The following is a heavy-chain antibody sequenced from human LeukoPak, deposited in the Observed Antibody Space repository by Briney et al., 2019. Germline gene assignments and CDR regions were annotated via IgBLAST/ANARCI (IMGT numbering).Heavy chain of an antibody. V-gene: IGHV4-34*01. D-gene: IGHD2-2*01. CDR3: ARGRSLGYCSSTSCYHDY. CDR2: INHSGST. J-gene: IGHJ4*02. Sequence: SETLSLTCAVYGGSFSGYYWSWIRQPPVKGLEWIGEINHSGSTNYNPSLKSRVTISVDTSKNQFSLKLSSVTAANTAVYYCARGRSLGYCSSTSCYHDYWGQGTLVTVSS. CDR1: GGSFSGYY.